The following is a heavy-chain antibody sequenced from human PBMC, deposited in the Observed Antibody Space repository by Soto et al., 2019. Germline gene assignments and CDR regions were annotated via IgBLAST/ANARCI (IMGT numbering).Heavy chain of an antibody. Sequence: QVQLVQSGAEVKKPGASVKVSCKASGYTFTGFYIHWVRQAPGQGLEWMGWINPNSGDTEYAQNFQGLVTMTRDTSISSAYMELSRLKSDDTAVYYCATGGSTVTREFDYWGQGTLVTVSS. CDR3: ATGGSTVTREFDY. J-gene: IGHJ4*02. D-gene: IGHD4-17*01. CDR2: INPNSGDT. V-gene: IGHV1-2*04. CDR1: GYTFTGFY.